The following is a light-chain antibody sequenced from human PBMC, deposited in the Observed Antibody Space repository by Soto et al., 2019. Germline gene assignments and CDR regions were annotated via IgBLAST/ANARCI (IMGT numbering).Light chain of an antibody. V-gene: IGLV2-14*01. Sequence: QSVLTQPASESGSPGQSITISCTGTSSDVGGYNYVSWYQHHPGKAPKLMIYEVSNRPSGISNRFSGSKSGNTASLTISGLQAEDEADYYCSSYTSGSTLDFGGGTKVTVL. CDR3: SSYTSGSTLD. CDR1: SSDVGGYNY. CDR2: EVS. J-gene: IGLJ2*01.